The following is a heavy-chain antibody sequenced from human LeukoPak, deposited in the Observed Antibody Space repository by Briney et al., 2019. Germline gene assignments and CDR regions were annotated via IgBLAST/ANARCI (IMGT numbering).Heavy chain of an antibody. V-gene: IGHV4-59*01. J-gene: IGHJ6*02. D-gene: IGHD3-10*01. CDR3: ARDRVTMVRGVPYYYYGMDV. CDR1: GGSISSYY. Sequence: PSETLSLTCTVSGGSISSYYWSWIRQPPGKGLEWIGYIYYSGSTNYNPSLKSRVTISVDTSKNQFSLKLSSVTAADTAVYYCARDRVTMVRGVPYYYYGMDVWGQGTTVTVSS. CDR2: IYYSGST.